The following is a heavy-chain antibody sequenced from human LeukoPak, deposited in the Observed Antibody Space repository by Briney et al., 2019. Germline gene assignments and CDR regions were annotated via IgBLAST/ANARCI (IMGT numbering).Heavy chain of an antibody. Sequence: GESLKISCKGSGYSFTNYWINWVRQMPGKGPEWMGRIDPSDSYTDYSPSFQGHVTISADKSIGTAYLQWNSLKASDTAMYYCARRPKTTGSWFDPWGQGTLVTVSS. J-gene: IGHJ5*02. CDR2: IDPSDSYT. V-gene: IGHV5-10-1*01. D-gene: IGHD1/OR15-1a*01. CDR1: GYSFTNYW. CDR3: ARRPKTTGSWFDP.